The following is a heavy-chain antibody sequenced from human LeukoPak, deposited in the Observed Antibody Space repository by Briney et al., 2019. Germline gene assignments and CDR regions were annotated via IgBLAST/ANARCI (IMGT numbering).Heavy chain of an antibody. D-gene: IGHD3-10*02. Sequence: GGSLRLSCVASGFTFTNYWMTWVRQATGKGLEWVDNMKQDGREKYYVDSVKGRFTVSRDNAKNSLYLQMNSLRAEDTAVYYCAELGITMIGGVWGKGTTVTISS. V-gene: IGHV3-7*01. CDR1: GFTFTNYW. CDR3: AELGITMIGGV. CDR2: MKQDGREK. J-gene: IGHJ6*04.